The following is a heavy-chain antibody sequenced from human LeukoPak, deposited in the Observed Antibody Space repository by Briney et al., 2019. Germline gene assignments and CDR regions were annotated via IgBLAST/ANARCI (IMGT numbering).Heavy chain of an antibody. V-gene: IGHV4-59*01. J-gene: IGHJ5*02. CDR1: GGSISSYY. CDR3: ARGITFNWFDP. CDR2: IYYSGST. D-gene: IGHD3-16*01. Sequence: PSDTLSLTCTVSGGSISSYYWSWIRQPPGKGLEWIGYIYYSGSTNYNPSLKSRVTISVDTSKNQFSLKLSSVTAADTAVYYCARGITFNWFDPWGQRTLVTVSS.